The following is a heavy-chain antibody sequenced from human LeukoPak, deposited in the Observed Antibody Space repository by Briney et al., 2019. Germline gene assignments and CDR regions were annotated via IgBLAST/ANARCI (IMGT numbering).Heavy chain of an antibody. CDR3: ARVRLNCSSTSCSRKGNWFDP. D-gene: IGHD2-2*01. Sequence: SQTLSLTCAVSGGSISSGGYSWSWIRQPPGTGLAWTGYIYHSRRTYYNPSLKSRVTISVDRSKNQFSLKLSSVTAADTAVYYCARVRLNCSSTSCSRKGNWFDPWGQGTLVTVSS. CDR2: IYHSRRT. V-gene: IGHV4-30-2*01. J-gene: IGHJ5*02. CDR1: GGSISSGGYS.